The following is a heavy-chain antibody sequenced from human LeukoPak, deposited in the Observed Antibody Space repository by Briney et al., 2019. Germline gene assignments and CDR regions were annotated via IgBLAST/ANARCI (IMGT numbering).Heavy chain of an antibody. CDR1: GFTFSSYW. V-gene: IGHV3-7*01. CDR3: WGSSSWHSFDF. D-gene: IGHD6-13*01. J-gene: IGHJ4*02. CDR2: INQDGSEK. Sequence: GGSLRLSCAASGFTFSSYWMSWVRQAPGKGLEWVANINQDGSEKYYVDSVKGRFTISRDNAKDSLYLQMNSLRAEDTAVYYCWGSSSWHSFDFWGQGTLVTVSS.